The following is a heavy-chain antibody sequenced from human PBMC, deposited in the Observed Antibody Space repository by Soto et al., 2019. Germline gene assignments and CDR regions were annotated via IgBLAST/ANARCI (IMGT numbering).Heavy chain of an antibody. D-gene: IGHD4-17*01. CDR2: IWYDASKK. J-gene: IGHJ6*02. CDR1: GFTFSSFG. V-gene: IGHV3-33*01. CDR3: AREAVGDYDLGRNYYYYSMDV. Sequence: LRLSCGASGFTFSSFGMHWVRQAPGKGLEWVAVIWYDASKKYYTDSVKGRFTISRDNSKNTLFLEMNSLRDEDTAVYYCAREAVGDYDLGRNYYYYSMDVWGQGTTVTVSS.